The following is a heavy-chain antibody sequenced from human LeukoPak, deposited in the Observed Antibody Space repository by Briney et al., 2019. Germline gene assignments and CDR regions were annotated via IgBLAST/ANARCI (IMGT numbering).Heavy chain of an antibody. V-gene: IGHV4-39*02. D-gene: IGHD2-21*01. CDR1: GGSISSSSYH. CDR2: MYYRGTT. J-gene: IGHJ4*02. CDR3: AREYSRSVVAGSRPDL. Sequence: SETLSLTRSVSGGSISSSSYHWGSIRQSPERGLEWIGNMYYRGTTYKNPSLNSRLTLSIDTSNNEFSLKLTSVTAANTAVYYCAREYSRSVVAGSRPDLWGQGLLVTVSS.